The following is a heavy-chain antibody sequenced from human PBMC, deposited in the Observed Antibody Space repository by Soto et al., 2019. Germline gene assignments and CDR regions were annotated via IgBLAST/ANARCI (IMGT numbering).Heavy chain of an antibody. Sequence: EVQLVESGGGLVQPGGTLRLSCAASGFTVSSNYMSWVRQAPGKGLEWVSVIYSGGSTYYADSVKGRFTISRDNSKNTLYLQMNSLRAEDTAVYYCARDRSTIYAFDIWGQGTMVTVSS. D-gene: IGHD3-3*01. CDR3: ARDRSTIYAFDI. J-gene: IGHJ3*02. V-gene: IGHV3-66*01. CDR1: GFTVSSNY. CDR2: IYSGGST.